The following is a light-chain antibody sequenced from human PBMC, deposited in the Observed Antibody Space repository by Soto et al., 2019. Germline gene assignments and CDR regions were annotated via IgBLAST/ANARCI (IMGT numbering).Light chain of an antibody. CDR1: QSVSSN. Sequence: EIVMTQSPATLSVSPGERATLSCRASQSVSSNLAWYQQKPGQAPRLLIYGASTRATGISARFSGSGSGTEFTLTISSLQSEDFALYYCQQYNNWPTWTFGQGTKVEIK. CDR2: GAS. V-gene: IGKV3-15*01. CDR3: QQYNNWPTWT. J-gene: IGKJ1*01.